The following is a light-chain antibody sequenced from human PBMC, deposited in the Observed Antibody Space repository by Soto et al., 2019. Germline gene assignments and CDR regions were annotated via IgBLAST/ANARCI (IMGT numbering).Light chain of an antibody. Sequence: ETVLTQSPGTLSLSPGERATLSCRASHSVSSSSLAWYQQRPGQAPRLLIYGTSSRATGIPDRFSGSGSGTEFTLTISSLQSEDFAVYYCQQYHNWPPITFGQGTRLEIK. J-gene: IGKJ5*01. CDR2: GTS. V-gene: IGKV3-20*01. CDR1: HSVSSSS. CDR3: QQYHNWPPIT.